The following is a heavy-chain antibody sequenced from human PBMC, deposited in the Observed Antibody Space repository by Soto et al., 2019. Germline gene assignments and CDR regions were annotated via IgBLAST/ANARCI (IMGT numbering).Heavy chain of an antibody. V-gene: IGHV1-18*01. CDR2: SSAYNGNT. CDR3: AREPLTFGGGIVPNYYYGMDL. Sequence: QVQLVQSGAEVKKPGASVKVSRKPSGYTFTSYVLSWVKQAPGQGLEWKGWSSAYNGNTNYAQKLQGRVTITTDTSTSTAYMELMSVRFDDTAVYYCAREPLTFGGGIVPNYYYGMDLWGQGTTVTVTS. J-gene: IGHJ6*02. D-gene: IGHD3-16*02. CDR1: GYTFTSYV.